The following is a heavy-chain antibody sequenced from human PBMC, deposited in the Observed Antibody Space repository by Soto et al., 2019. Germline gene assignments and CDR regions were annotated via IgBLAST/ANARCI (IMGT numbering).Heavy chain of an antibody. CDR2: IIPIFGTA. D-gene: IGHD3-22*01. J-gene: IGHJ4*02. V-gene: IGHV1-69*13. CDR3: ARSPYYHSSTAPLDY. CDR1: GGTFSSYS. Sequence: GASVKVSCKASGGTFSSYSSSWVRQAPVQGLEWMGGIIPIFGTANYAQKFQGRVTITADESTSTAYMELSSLRSEDTAVYYCARSPYYHSSTAPLDYWGQGTLVTGSS.